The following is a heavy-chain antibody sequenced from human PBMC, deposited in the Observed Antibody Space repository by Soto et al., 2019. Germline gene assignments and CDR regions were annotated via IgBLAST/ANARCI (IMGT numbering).Heavy chain of an antibody. Sequence: QVQLVQSWADVKKPGSSVKVSCKASGATFSSSTFTWVRQAPGQGLEWMGRIIPMFGITNSAQKFQGRLGITADESTNTVFMDMSSLRSDDTAIYYCATGAHTFRGVLNAWAQGTLVTVSS. CDR3: ATGAHTFRGVLNA. J-gene: IGHJ4*02. CDR2: IIPMFGIT. CDR1: GATFSSST. V-gene: IGHV1-69*02. D-gene: IGHD3-10*01.